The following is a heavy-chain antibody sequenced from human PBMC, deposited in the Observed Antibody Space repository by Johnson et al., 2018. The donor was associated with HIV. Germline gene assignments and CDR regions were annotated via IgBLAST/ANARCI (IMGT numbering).Heavy chain of an antibody. Sequence: EVQLMESGGGLVKPGGSLRLSCAASGFTFNNYWMHWVRQVPGKGLVWVSRINSDGSSTTYADSVKGRFTISRDNAKNTLYLQMNSLRVEDTAVYYCASSFTANIWGQGTMVSVSS. D-gene: IGHD5-18*01. J-gene: IGHJ3*02. CDR3: ASSFTANI. V-gene: IGHV3-74*02. CDR2: INSDGSST. CDR1: GFTFNNYW.